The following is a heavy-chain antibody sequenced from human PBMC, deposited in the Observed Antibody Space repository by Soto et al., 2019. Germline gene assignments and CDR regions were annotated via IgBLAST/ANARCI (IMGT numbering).Heavy chain of an antibody. V-gene: IGHV2-70*11. CDR1: GFSLSTRGMC. CDR2: IDWDDDK. Sequence: PTLVNPTQTLTLTCTFSGFSLSTRGMCVSWIRQPPGKALEWLARIDWDDDKYYSTSLKTRLTISKDTSKNQVVLTVTNMGPVDTATYYCARIQDGYFDLDYWGQGTLVTVSS. J-gene: IGHJ4*02. CDR3: ARIQDGYFDLDY. D-gene: IGHD4-17*01.